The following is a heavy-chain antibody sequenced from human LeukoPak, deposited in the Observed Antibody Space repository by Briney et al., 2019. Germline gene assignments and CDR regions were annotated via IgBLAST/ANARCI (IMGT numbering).Heavy chain of an antibody. J-gene: IGHJ6*04. CDR3: ARPAVPAAIDYYYGMDV. CDR2: IDPSDSYT. D-gene: IGHD2-2*01. CDR1: GYSFTSYW. Sequence: GESLKISCKGSGYSFTSYWISWVRQMPGKGLEWMGRIDPSDSYTNYSPSFQGHVTISADKSICTAYLQWSSLKASGTAMYYCARPAVPAAIDYYYGMDVWGKGTTVTVSS. V-gene: IGHV5-10-1*01.